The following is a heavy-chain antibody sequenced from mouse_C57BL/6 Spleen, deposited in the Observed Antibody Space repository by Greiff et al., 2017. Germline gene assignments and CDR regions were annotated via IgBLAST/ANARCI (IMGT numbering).Heavy chain of an antibody. D-gene: IGHD2-5*01. CDR2: IYPRSGNT. J-gene: IGHJ4*01. CDR3: ARSDYSNYEDYAMDY. CDR1: GYTFTSYG. Sequence: VQLQQSGAELARPGASVTLSCKASGYTFTSYGISWVKQRTGQGLEWIGEIYPRSGNTYYNEKFKGKATLTVDKSSSTAYMELRSLTSEDSAVYFCARSDYSNYEDYAMDYWGQGTSVTVSS. V-gene: IGHV1-81*01.